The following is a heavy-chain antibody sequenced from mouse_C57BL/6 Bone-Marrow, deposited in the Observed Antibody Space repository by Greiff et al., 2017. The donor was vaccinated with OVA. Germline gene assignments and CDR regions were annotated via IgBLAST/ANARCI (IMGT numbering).Heavy chain of an antibody. V-gene: IGHV14-1*01. CDR1: GFNIKDYY. Sequence: EVQLQQSGAELVRPGASVKLSCTASGFNIKDYYMHWVKQRPEQGLEWIGRIDPEDGDTEYAPKFQGKATLTADTSSNTAYLQLSSLTSEDTAVDYCTSGNYGSIYDYWGQGTTLTVSA. CDR2: IDPEDGDT. D-gene: IGHD1-1*01. J-gene: IGHJ2*01. CDR3: TSGNYGSIYDY.